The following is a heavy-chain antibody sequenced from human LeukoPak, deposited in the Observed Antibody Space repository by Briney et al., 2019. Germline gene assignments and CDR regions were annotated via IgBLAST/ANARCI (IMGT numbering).Heavy chain of an antibody. CDR1: GYSFTSYW. Sequence: RGESLKISCKASGYSFTSYWIGWVRQMPGKGLGWMGIVYPGDSDTRYSPSFQGQVTISADKSISTAYLQWSSLEASDTAMYYCARHLDDSSGYYYRTMYYFDYWGQGTLVTVSS. CDR3: ARHLDDSSGYYYRTMYYFDY. V-gene: IGHV5-51*01. CDR2: VYPGDSDT. J-gene: IGHJ4*02. D-gene: IGHD3-22*01.